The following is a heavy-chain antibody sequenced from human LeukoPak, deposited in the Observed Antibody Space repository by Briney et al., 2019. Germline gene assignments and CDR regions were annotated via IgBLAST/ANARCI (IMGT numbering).Heavy chain of an antibody. CDR2: ISYTSITI. V-gene: IGHV3-48*01. Sequence: SGGSLRLSCVASGFTFSSYSMNWVRQAPGQGLEWISYISYTSITIYYADSVKGRFTISRDNAKNSLYLQMNSLRAEDTAVYYCAREPGITIFGVVSFGGQGTLVTVSS. CDR3: AREPGITIFGVVSF. J-gene: IGHJ4*02. D-gene: IGHD3-3*01. CDR1: GFTFSSYS.